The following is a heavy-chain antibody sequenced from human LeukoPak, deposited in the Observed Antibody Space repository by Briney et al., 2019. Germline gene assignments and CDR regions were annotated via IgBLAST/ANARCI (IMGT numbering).Heavy chain of an antibody. D-gene: IGHD3-22*01. Sequence: GASVRVSCKASGYTFTSYDINWVRQATGQGLEWMGWMNPNSGDTGYAQKFQGRVTITRNTSISTAYMELSSLRSEDTAVYYCARGTFDSSGYFHWGQGTLVTVSS. CDR1: GYTFTSYD. CDR3: ARGTFDSSGYFH. J-gene: IGHJ4*02. CDR2: MNPNSGDT. V-gene: IGHV1-8*03.